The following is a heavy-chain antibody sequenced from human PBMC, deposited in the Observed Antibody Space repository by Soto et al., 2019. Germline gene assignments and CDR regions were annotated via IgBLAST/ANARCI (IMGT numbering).Heavy chain of an antibody. Sequence: SETLALTCTVSGGSISSSGYYWGWIRQPPGKGLEWIGSIYYSGSTYYNPSLKSRVTISVDTSKNQFSLKLSSVTAADTAVYYCARFHTVTTRNFDYWGQGTLVTVSS. V-gene: IGHV4-39*01. J-gene: IGHJ4*02. D-gene: IGHD4-4*01. CDR3: ARFHTVTTRNFDY. CDR1: GGSISSSGYY. CDR2: IYYSGST.